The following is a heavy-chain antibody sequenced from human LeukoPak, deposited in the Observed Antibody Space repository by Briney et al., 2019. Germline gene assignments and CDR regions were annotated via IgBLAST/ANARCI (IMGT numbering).Heavy chain of an antibody. Sequence: SETLSLTCTVSGGSISSYYWSWIRQPPGKGLEWIGYIYYSGSTNYNPSLKSRVTISVDTSKNQFSLKLSSVTAADTAVYYCARHDGPRGYSFKHYFDYWGQGTLVTVSS. CDR2: IYYSGST. CDR3: ARHDGPRGYSFKHYFDY. J-gene: IGHJ4*02. V-gene: IGHV4-59*08. CDR1: GGSISSYY. D-gene: IGHD5-18*01.